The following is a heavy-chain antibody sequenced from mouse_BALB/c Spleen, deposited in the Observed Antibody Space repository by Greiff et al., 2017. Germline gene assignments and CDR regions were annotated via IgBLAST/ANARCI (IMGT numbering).Heavy chain of an antibody. CDR3: ARDNYGRGDFDY. V-gene: IGHV5-6-3*01. CDR1: GFTFSSYG. D-gene: IGHD1-1*01. CDR2: INSNGGST. Sequence: DVHLVESGGGLVQPGGSLKLSCAASGFTFSSYGMSWVRQTPDKRLELVATINSNGGSTYYPDSVKGRFTISRDNAKNTLYLQMSSLKSEDTAMYYCARDNYGRGDFDYWGQGTTLTVSS. J-gene: IGHJ2*01.